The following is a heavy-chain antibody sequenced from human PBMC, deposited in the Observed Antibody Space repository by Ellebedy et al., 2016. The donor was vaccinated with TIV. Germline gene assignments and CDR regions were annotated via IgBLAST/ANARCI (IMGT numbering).Heavy chain of an antibody. V-gene: IGHV4-59*12. D-gene: IGHD6-6*01. CDR1: GGSISSYY. J-gene: IGHJ3*02. CDR3: AREKYSSSSGGAFDI. Sequence: SETLSLTXTVSGGSISSYYWSWIRQPPGKGLEWIGYIYYSGSTNYNPSLKSRVTISVDTSKNQFSLKLSSVTAADTAVYYCAREKYSSSSGGAFDIWGQGTMVTVSS. CDR2: IYYSGST.